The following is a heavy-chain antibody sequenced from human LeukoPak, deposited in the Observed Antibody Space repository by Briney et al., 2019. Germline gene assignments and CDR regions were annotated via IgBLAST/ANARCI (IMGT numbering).Heavy chain of an antibody. J-gene: IGHJ2*01. D-gene: IGHD6-19*01. Sequence: SETLSLTCTVSGGSISSSSYYWGWIRQPPGKGLEWIGSIYYSGSTYYNPSLKSRVTISVDTSKNQFSLKLSSVTAADTAVYYCARDKDSSGWSPNWYFDLWGRGTLVTVSS. CDR3: ARDKDSSGWSPNWYFDL. V-gene: IGHV4-39*02. CDR2: IYYSGST. CDR1: GGSISSSSYY.